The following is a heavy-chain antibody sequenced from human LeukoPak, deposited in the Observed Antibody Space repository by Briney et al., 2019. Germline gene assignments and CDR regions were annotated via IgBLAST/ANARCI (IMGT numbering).Heavy chain of an antibody. Sequence: ASVKVSCKASGYSFTSYAMNWVRQAPGQGLEWMGWINPNSGGTNYAQKFQGRVTMTRDTSISTAYMELSRLRSDDTAVYYCARVRGYSYGRHFDYWGQGTLVTVSS. V-gene: IGHV1-2*02. D-gene: IGHD5-18*01. CDR2: INPNSGGT. CDR1: GYSFTSYA. CDR3: ARVRGYSYGRHFDY. J-gene: IGHJ4*02.